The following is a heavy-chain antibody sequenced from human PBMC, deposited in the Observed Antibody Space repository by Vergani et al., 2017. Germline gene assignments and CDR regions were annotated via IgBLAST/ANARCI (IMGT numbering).Heavy chain of an antibody. D-gene: IGHD5-18*01. V-gene: IGHV3-30*18. Sequence: VQLVESGGGVVQPGRSLRLSCAASGFTFSSYGMHWVRQAPGKGLEWVAVISYDGSNKYYADSVKGRFTISRDNSKNTLYLQMNSLRAEDTAVYYCAKPIQLWLLSGVGYWGQGTLVTVSS. CDR2: ISYDGSNK. CDR1: GFTFSSYG. CDR3: AKPIQLWLLSGVGY. J-gene: IGHJ4*02.